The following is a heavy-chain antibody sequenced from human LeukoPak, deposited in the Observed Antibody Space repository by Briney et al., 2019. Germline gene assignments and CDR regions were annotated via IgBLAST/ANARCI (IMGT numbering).Heavy chain of an antibody. J-gene: IGHJ6*03. CDR1: GGSISSSRYY. CDR3: ARASAMVRGAGPYYYYYMDV. D-gene: IGHD3-10*01. V-gene: IGHV4-39*01. CDR2: IYYSGST. Sequence: SETLSLTCTVSGGSISSSRYYWGWIRQPPGKGLEWIGSIYYSGSTYYNPSLKSRVTISVDTSKNQFSLKLSSVTAAETAVYYCARASAMVRGAGPYYYYYMDVWGKGTTVTVSS.